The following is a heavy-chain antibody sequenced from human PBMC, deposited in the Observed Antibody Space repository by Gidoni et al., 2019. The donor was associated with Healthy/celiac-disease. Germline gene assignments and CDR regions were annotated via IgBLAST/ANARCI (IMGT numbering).Heavy chain of an antibody. D-gene: IGHD1-1*01. CDR3: ARDLWMTTRYYGMDV. CDR2: INPNSGGT. V-gene: IGHV1-2*02. Sequence: QVQLVQSGAEVKKPGASVKFSCKASGYTFTGYYMHWVRQAPGQGLEWMGWINPNSGGTNYAQKFQGRVTMTRDTSISTAYMELSRLRSDDTAVYYCARDLWMTTRYYGMDVWGQGTTVTVSS. CDR1: GYTFTGYY. J-gene: IGHJ6*02.